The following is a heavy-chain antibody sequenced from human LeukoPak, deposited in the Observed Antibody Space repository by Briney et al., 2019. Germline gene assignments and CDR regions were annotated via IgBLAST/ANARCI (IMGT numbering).Heavy chain of an antibody. V-gene: IGHV4-34*01. CDR1: GGSFSGYY. J-gene: IGHJ4*02. D-gene: IGHD3-10*01. CDR2: INHSGST. Sequence: PSETLSLTCAVYGGSFSGYYWSWIRQPPGKGLEWIGEINHSGSTNYNPPLKSRVTISVDTSKNQFSLKLSSVTAADTAVYYCARRPGSRTDYWGQGTLVTVSS. CDR3: ARRPGSRTDY.